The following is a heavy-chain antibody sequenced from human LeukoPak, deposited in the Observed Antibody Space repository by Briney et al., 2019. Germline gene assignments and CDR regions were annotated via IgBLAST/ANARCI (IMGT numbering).Heavy chain of an antibody. CDR2: ISYDGSNK. V-gene: IGHV3-30-3*01. J-gene: IGHJ6*02. Sequence: PGRSLRLSCAASGFTFSSYAMHWVRQVPGKGLEWVAVISYDGSNKYYADSVKGRFTISRDNSKNTLYLQMNSLRAEDTAVYYCARDKAVAGPYYYYYYGMDVWGQGTTVTASS. CDR1: GFTFSSYA. CDR3: ARDKAVAGPYYYYYYGMDV. D-gene: IGHD6-19*01.